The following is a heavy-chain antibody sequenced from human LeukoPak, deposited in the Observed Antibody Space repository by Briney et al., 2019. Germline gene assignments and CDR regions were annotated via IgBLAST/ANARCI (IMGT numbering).Heavy chain of an antibody. CDR1: GFTFSSYA. Sequence: GGSLRLSCAASGFTFSSYAMSWVRQAPGKGLEWVSAISGSGGSTYYADSVKGRFTIPRDNSKNTLYLQMNSLRAEDTAVYYCAKDRRYYYDSSGWYFDYWGQGTLVTVSS. CDR3: AKDRRYYYDSSGWYFDY. CDR2: ISGSGGST. V-gene: IGHV3-23*01. D-gene: IGHD3-22*01. J-gene: IGHJ4*02.